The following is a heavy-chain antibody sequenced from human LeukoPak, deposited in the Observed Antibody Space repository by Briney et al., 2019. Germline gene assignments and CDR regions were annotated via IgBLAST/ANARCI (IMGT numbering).Heavy chain of an antibody. CDR2: INPNSGST. CDR1: GYTFTGYY. CDR3: ARQADNNWFDS. J-gene: IGHJ5*01. Sequence: ASVKVSCKASGYTFTGYYMHWVRQAPGQGLEWIGWINPNSGSTKYAQKFQGRVTMTRDTSISTAYMGLSRLRSDDSAVFYCARQADNNWFDSWGQGTLVTVSS. D-gene: IGHD2-15*01. V-gene: IGHV1-2*02.